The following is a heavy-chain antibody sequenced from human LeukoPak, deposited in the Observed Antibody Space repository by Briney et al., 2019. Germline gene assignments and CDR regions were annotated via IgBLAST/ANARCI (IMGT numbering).Heavy chain of an antibody. CDR1: GFTFDDYT. CDR3: AKESSAKDYYMDV. J-gene: IGHJ6*03. Sequence: GGSLRLSCLASGFTFDDYTMHWVRRAPGKGLEWFSLISWDGGSTYYADSVKGRFTISRDNSKNSLYLQMNSLRTEDTALYYCAKESSAKDYYMDVWGKGTTVTVSS. CDR2: ISWDGGST. V-gene: IGHV3-43*01. D-gene: IGHD6-19*01.